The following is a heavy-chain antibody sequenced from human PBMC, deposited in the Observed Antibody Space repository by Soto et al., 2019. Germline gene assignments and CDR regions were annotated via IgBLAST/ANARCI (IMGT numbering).Heavy chain of an antibody. D-gene: IGHD6-25*01. CDR3: ARESKRQHFDY. J-gene: IGHJ4*02. Sequence: QVQLVQSGAEVKKPGASVKVSCKASGYTFTSYAMHWVRQAPGQRLEWMGWINAGNGNTKYSQKFQGRVTITRDTAASTAYMERSSLRSEDTAVYYCARESKRQHFDYWGQGTLVTVSS. V-gene: IGHV1-3*01. CDR1: GYTFTSYA. CDR2: INAGNGNT.